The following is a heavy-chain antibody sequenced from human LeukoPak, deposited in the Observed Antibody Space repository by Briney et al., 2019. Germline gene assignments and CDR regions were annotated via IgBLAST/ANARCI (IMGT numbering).Heavy chain of an antibody. CDR1: GGTFSSYA. V-gene: IGHV1-69*04. CDR3: ARARSGYYYYYYGMDA. J-gene: IGHJ6*02. Sequence: SVKVSCKASGGTFSSYAISWVRQAPGQGLEWMGRIIPILGIANYAQKFQGRVTITADKSTSTAYMELSSLRSEDTAVYYCARARSGYYYYYYGMDAWGQGTTVTVSS. CDR2: IIPILGIA. D-gene: IGHD3-22*01.